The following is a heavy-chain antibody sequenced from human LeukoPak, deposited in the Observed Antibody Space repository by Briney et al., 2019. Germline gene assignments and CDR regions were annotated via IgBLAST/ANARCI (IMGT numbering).Heavy chain of an antibody. J-gene: IGHJ6*02. CDR3: ARVPYYYGSGWTRYYYYGMDV. V-gene: IGHV4-39*07. CDR1: GGSISSGDSY. CDR2: INHSGST. D-gene: IGHD3-10*01. Sequence: SETLSLTCTVSGGSISSGDSYWSWIRQPPGKGLEWIGEINHSGSTNYNPSLKSRVTISVDTSKNQFSLKLSSVTAADTAVYYCARVPYYYGSGWTRYYYYGMDVWGQGTTVTVSS.